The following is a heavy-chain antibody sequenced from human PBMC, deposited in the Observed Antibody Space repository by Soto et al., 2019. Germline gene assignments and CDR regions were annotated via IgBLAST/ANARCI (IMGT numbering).Heavy chain of an antibody. CDR3: AKFGGVSSGWDYYYYGMDV. CDR2: IRAYNGNT. CDR1: GYTFTSYG. J-gene: IGHJ6*02. V-gene: IGHV1-18*01. D-gene: IGHD6-19*01. Sequence: QVQLVQSGAEVKKPGASVKVSCKASGYTFTSYGISWVRQAPGQGLEWMGWIRAYNGNTNYAQKLQGRVTMTTDTPTSTAYMELRSLRSDDTSVYYCAKFGGVSSGWDYYYYGMDVWGQGTTVTVSS.